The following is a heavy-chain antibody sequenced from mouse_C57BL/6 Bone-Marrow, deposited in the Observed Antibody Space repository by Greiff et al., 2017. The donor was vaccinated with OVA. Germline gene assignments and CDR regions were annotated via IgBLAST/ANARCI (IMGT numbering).Heavy chain of an antibody. D-gene: IGHD1-1*01. CDR2: IYPSGGGT. V-gene: IGHV1-61*01. J-gene: IGHJ2*01. CDR3: ATNPYCHLRSYPYYFDD. Sequence: QVQLKQPGAELVRPGSSVKLSCKASGYTFTSYWMDWVQQRPGQGLEWIGNIYPSGGGTHYHHTFKGQATLTVDKSSSTAYMQLSSLTSEDTAVYYCATNPYCHLRSYPYYFDDWGQGTTLTVSS. CDR1: GYTFTSYW.